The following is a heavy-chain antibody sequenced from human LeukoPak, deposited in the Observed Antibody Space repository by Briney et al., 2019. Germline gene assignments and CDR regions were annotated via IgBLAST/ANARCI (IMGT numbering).Heavy chain of an antibody. CDR1: GFTFSSYA. CDR3: AKARARGWYLSGTSMDV. V-gene: IGHV3-23*01. CDR2: ISGSGGST. J-gene: IGHJ6*03. D-gene: IGHD6-19*01. Sequence: SGGSLRLSCAASGFTFSSYAMSWVRQAPGKGLEWVSAISGSGGSTYYADSVKGRFTISRDNSKNTLYLQMNSLRAEDTAVYYCAKARARGWYLSGTSMDVWGKGTTVTVSS.